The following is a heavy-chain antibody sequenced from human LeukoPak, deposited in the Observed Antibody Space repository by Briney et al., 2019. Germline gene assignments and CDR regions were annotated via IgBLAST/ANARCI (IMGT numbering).Heavy chain of an antibody. Sequence: ASVKVSCKASGGTFSSYAISWVRQAPGQGLEWMGGIIPIFGTANYAQKFQGRVTITADESTSTAYMELSSLRSEDTAVYYCAREDRIAAALDYWGQGTLVTVSS. V-gene: IGHV1-69*13. D-gene: IGHD6-13*01. CDR3: AREDRIAAALDY. J-gene: IGHJ4*02. CDR2: IIPIFGTA. CDR1: GGTFSSYA.